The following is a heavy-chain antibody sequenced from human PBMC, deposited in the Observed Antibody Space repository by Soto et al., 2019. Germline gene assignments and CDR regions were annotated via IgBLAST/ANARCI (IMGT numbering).Heavy chain of an antibody. Sequence: LRLSCAASGFTVSSYNMIWVRQAPVKGLEWVSVTYGGGTTQYADSVKGRFTVSRDNSKNTLYLQMSSLRDEDTAVYYCARKLSGAVQGWAYGMDVWGRGTTVTVSS. J-gene: IGHJ6*02. CDR1: GFTVSSYN. V-gene: IGHV3-53*01. CDR2: TYGGGTT. D-gene: IGHD1-26*01. CDR3: ARKLSGAVQGWAYGMDV.